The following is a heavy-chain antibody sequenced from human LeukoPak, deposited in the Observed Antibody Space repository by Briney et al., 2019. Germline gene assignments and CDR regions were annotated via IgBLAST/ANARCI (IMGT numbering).Heavy chain of an antibody. D-gene: IGHD3-16*01. CDR3: ARDLLSLPHKYFDS. CDR2: IQYDGSQK. J-gene: IGHJ4*02. V-gene: IGHV3-30*02. Sequence: GGSLRLSCAASGFSFSNYGMHWVRQAPGMGLEWVAYIQYDGSQKYYGDSVKGRFTISRDNSKNTVHLQMNSLRDEDTALYYCARDLLSLPHKYFDSWGQGTLVTVSS. CDR1: GFSFSNYG.